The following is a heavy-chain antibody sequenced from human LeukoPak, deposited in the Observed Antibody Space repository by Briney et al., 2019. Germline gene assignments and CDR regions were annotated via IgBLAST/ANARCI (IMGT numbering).Heavy chain of an antibody. J-gene: IGHJ4*02. D-gene: IGHD4-23*01. CDR1: GFSFSDYD. CDR3: VGFGVYGGL. CDR2: ISGSSGTI. Sequence: PGGSLRLSCAASGFSFSDYDMHWVRQGKGKGLVWVAYISGSSGTIHYADSVRGRFSISRDNVQQSLYLQMNSLRAEDTAVYYCVGFGVYGGLWGQGTVVTVSP. V-gene: IGHV3-48*01.